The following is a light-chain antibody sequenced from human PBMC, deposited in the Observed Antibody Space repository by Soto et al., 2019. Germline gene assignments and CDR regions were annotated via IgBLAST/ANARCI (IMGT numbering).Light chain of an antibody. CDR2: GNS. CDR3: QSYDSSLSGYV. CDR1: SSNIGARYD. J-gene: IGLJ1*01. Sequence: QSVLTQPPSVSGAPGQRVTISCTGSSSNIGARYDVHWYQQLPGTAPKLPINGNSNRPSGVPDRFSGSKSGTSASLAITGLQAEDEADYYCQSYDSSLSGYVFGTGTKLTVL. V-gene: IGLV1-40*01.